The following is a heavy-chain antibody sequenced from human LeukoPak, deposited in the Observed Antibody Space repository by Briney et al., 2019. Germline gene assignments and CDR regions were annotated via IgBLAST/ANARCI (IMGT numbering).Heavy chain of an antibody. V-gene: IGHV4-34*01. CDR2: INHSGST. CDR1: GGSISSYY. J-gene: IGHJ4*02. CDR3: ARGSRALVGATKFDY. D-gene: IGHD1-26*01. Sequence: SETLSLTCTVSGGSISSYYWSWIRQPPGKGLEWIGEINHSGSTNYNPSLKSRVTISVDTSKNQFSLKLSSVTAADTAVYYCARGSRALVGATKFDYWGQGTLVTVSS.